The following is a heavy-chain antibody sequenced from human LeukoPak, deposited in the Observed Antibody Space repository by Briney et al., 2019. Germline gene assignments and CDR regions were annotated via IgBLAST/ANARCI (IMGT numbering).Heavy chain of an antibody. CDR3: ARLTTLKYSYGPGRYYYYMDV. Sequence: PSETLSLTCTVSGGSISSYYWSWIRQPPGKGLEWIGYIYYSGSTNYNPSLKSRVTISVDTSKNQFSLKLSSVTAADTAVYYCARLTTLKYSYGPGRYYYYMDVWGKGTTVTVSS. CDR2: IYYSGST. D-gene: IGHD5-18*01. J-gene: IGHJ6*03. CDR1: GGSISSYY. V-gene: IGHV4-59*01.